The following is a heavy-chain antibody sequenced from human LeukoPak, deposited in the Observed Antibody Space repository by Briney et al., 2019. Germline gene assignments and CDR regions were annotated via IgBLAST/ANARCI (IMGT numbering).Heavy chain of an antibody. CDR2: IWYDGSSK. CDR1: GFTFSDYG. Sequence: GGSLRLSCAASGFTFSDYGMHWVRQAPGKGLEWVALIWYDGSSKYYADSVKGRFTISRDNSKNTLYLQVNSLRAEDTAVYYCARKGYSGSQRYYFDHRGQGTLVTVSS. CDR3: ARKGYSGSQRYYFDH. V-gene: IGHV3-33*01. J-gene: IGHJ4*02. D-gene: IGHD1-26*01.